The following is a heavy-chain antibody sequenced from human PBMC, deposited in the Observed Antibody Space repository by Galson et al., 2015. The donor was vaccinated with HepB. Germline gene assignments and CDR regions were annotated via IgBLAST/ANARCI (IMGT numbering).Heavy chain of an antibody. Sequence: SLRLSCAASGFTFSSYSMNWVRQAPGKGLEWVSYISSSSSTIYYADSVKGRFTISRDNAKNSLYLQMNSLRAEDTAVYYCARDRGWGYQLQTELDYWGQGALVTVSS. CDR1: GFTFSSYS. CDR3: ARDRGWGYQLQTELDY. CDR2: ISSSSSTI. J-gene: IGHJ4*02. D-gene: IGHD2-2*01. V-gene: IGHV3-48*01.